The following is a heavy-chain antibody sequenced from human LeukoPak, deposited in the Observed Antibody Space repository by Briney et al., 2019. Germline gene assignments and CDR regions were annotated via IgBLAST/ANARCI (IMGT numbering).Heavy chain of an antibody. CDR1: GFTFSSYW. J-gene: IGHJ4*02. D-gene: IGHD1-26*01. CDR3: ASCISGSSPFDY. Sequence: GGSLRLSCAASGFTFSSYWMHWVRQAPGKGLEWVSYISSSGSTIYYAGSVKGRFTISRDNAKNSLYLQMNSLRAEDTAVYYCASCISGSSPFDYWGQGTLVTVSS. V-gene: IGHV3-48*04. CDR2: ISSSGSTI.